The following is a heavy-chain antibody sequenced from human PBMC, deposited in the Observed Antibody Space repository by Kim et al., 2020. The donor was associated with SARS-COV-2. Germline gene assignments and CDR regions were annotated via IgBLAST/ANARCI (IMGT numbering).Heavy chain of an antibody. V-gene: IGHV3-23*01. Sequence: ADSVKGRFTISGDNSKNTRYLQMNSLRAEDTAVYYCAKAVAGTGAFDYWGQGTLVTVSS. J-gene: IGHJ4*02. CDR3: AKAVAGTGAFDY. D-gene: IGHD6-19*01.